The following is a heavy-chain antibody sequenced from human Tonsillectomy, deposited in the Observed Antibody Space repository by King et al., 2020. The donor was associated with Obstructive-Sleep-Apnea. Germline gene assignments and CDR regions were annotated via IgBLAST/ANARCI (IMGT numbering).Heavy chain of an antibody. Sequence: QLVQSGAEVKKPGSSVKVSCKASGGTFSSYAISWVRQAPGQGLEWMGRIIPILGIANYAQKVQGRVTITADKSTSTAYMELSSLRFEDTAVYYCARDLYYGSGSYYNLYYYYGMDVWGQGTTVTVSS. V-gene: IGHV1-69*04. D-gene: IGHD3-10*01. CDR1: GGTFSSYA. CDR2: IIPILGIA. J-gene: IGHJ6*02. CDR3: ARDLYYGSGSYYNLYYYYGMDV.